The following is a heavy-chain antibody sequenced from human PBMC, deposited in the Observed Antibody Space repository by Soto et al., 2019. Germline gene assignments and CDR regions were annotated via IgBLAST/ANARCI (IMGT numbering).Heavy chain of an antibody. CDR3: ARGGHVVVVTAALDY. Sequence: EASVKVSCKASGDTFTDYYIHWVRQAPGQGLEWMGTVNPSGGHTTYAQHFLGRVTMTRDTSTSTLYMELTSLTSDDTAIYYYARGGHVVVVTAALDYWGQGTLVTVSS. V-gene: IGHV1-46*01. D-gene: IGHD2-21*02. CDR1: GDTFTDYY. CDR2: VNPSGGHT. J-gene: IGHJ4*02.